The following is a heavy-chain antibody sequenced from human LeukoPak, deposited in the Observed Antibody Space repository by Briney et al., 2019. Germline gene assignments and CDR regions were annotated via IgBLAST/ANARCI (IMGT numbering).Heavy chain of an antibody. J-gene: IGHJ6*03. Sequence: ASVKVSCKASGYTFTSYGISWVRRAPGQGLEWMGWISAYNGNTNYAQKLQGRVTMTTDTSTSTAYMELRSLRSDDTAVYYCARDVMPTTYYDFWSGYWTSHYYYYMDVWGKGTTVTVSS. V-gene: IGHV1-18*01. CDR3: ARDVMPTTYYDFWSGYWTSHYYYYMDV. CDR2: ISAYNGNT. D-gene: IGHD3-3*01. CDR1: GYTFTSYG.